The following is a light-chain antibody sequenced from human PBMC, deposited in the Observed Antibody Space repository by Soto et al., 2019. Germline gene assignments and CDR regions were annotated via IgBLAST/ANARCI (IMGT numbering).Light chain of an antibody. Sequence: EIVLTQSPGTLSLSTGERATLSCRASQGVSGSHLAWYQQKPGQAPRLLIYGASNRAAGIPDRFSGSGSGTDFTLTISRLEPEDFAVYYCQQYVGSSITFGQGTRLEIK. CDR1: QGVSGSH. CDR2: GAS. CDR3: QQYVGSSIT. J-gene: IGKJ5*01. V-gene: IGKV3-20*01.